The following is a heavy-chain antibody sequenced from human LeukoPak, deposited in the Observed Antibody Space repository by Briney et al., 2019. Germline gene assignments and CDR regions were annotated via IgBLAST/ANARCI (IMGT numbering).Heavy chain of an antibody. Sequence: ASVKVSCKASGYTFTSYGISWVRQAPGQGLEWMGWISAYNGNTNYAQKLQGRVTMTTDTSTSTAYRELRSLRSDDTAVYYCASHPRSSSWYPNGGQGTLVTVSS. V-gene: IGHV1-18*01. CDR1: GYTFTSYG. CDR2: ISAYNGNT. J-gene: IGHJ4*02. D-gene: IGHD6-13*01. CDR3: ASHPRSSSWYPN.